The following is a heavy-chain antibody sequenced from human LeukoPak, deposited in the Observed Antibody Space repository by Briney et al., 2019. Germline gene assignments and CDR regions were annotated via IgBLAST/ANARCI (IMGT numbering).Heavy chain of an antibody. D-gene: IGHD4-17*01. CDR2: MNPNSGNT. CDR1: GYTFTSYD. V-gene: IGHV1-8*01. J-gene: IGHJ6*03. CDR3: AVYGDYGDYYYYYMDV. Sequence: ASVKVSCKASGYTFTSYDINWVRQATGQGLEWMGWMNPNSGNTGYAQKFQGRVTMTEDTSTDTAYMELSSLRSEDTAVYYCAVYGDYGDYYYYYMDVWGKGTTVTVSS.